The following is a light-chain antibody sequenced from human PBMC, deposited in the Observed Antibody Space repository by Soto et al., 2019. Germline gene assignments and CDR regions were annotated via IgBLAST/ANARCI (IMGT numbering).Light chain of an antibody. J-gene: IGKJ1*01. CDR1: QTIINNF. V-gene: IGKV3-20*01. Sequence: IVLTQSPGTLYLSPGERATLSCRASQTIINNFLAWYQHKPGQAPRLLIYDASNRATGIPDRFSGSGSGTDFTLTISGLEPDDFAVYYCQQCATSPLTFGQGTKVEIK. CDR3: QQCATSPLT. CDR2: DAS.